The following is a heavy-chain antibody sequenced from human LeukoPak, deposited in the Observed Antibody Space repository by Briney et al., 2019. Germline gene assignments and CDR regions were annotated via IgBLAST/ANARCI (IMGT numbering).Heavy chain of an antibody. Sequence: GTSVKVSCKASGFTFTSSAVQWVRQARGQRLEWIGWIVVGSGNTNYAQKFQERVTITRDMSTSTAYMELSSLRSEDTAVYYCAAASDYGDYGYFDLWGRGILVTVSS. J-gene: IGHJ2*01. V-gene: IGHV1-58*01. CDR3: AAASDYGDYGYFDL. D-gene: IGHD4-17*01. CDR2: IVVGSGNT. CDR1: GFTFTSSA.